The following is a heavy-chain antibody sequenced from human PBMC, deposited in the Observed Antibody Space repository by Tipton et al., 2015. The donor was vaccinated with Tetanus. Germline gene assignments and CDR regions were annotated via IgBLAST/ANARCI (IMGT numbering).Heavy chain of an antibody. J-gene: IGHJ6*02. V-gene: IGHV4-59*01. Sequence: LRLSCTVSGGSLSGYHWNWIRQSPGKGLEWIGNIYHSESANYNPSLKSRVTISVDTSKNQITLTLKSVTAADTALYYCARAHYDFWSSDSYYYGMDVWGQGTTVTVSS. CDR3: ARAHYDFWSSDSYYYGMDV. CDR1: GGSLSGYH. CDR2: IYHSESA. D-gene: IGHD3-3*01.